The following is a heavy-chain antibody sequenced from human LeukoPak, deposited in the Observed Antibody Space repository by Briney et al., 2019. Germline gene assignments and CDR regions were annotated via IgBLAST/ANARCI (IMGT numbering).Heavy chain of an antibody. J-gene: IGHJ4*02. CDR1: GGTFSSYA. D-gene: IGHD5-24*01. Sequence: ASVKVSRKASGGTFSSYAISWVRQAPGQGLEWMGRIIPIFGIANYAQKFQGRVTITADKSASTAYMELSSLRSEDTAVYYCARDLQDGYNLGVFDYWGQGTLVTVSS. CDR3: ARDLQDGYNLGVFDY. CDR2: IIPIFGIA. V-gene: IGHV1-69*04.